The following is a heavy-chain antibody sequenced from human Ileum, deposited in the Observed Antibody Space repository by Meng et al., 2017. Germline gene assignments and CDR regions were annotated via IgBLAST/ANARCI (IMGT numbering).Heavy chain of an antibody. CDR3: ARRLSSAVDYNWFDL. D-gene: IGHD6-19*01. CDR1: GGSLVRYR. CDR2: IDARRNA. J-gene: IGHJ5*02. Sequence: QLQVSGPGLVRPSDTRSLKCTVSGGSLVRYRWTGMRQSAGEGLEWLGRIDARRNARYNPFLESRVTLSMDTSNNQFSLKFNSVTAADTAIYYCARRLSSAVDYNWFDLWGQGALVTVSS. V-gene: IGHV4-4*07.